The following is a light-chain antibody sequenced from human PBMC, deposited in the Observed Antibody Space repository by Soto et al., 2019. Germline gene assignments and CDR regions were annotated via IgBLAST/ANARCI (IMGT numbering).Light chain of an antibody. V-gene: IGKV1-6*01. CDR3: LQDYNYPWT. Sequence: AIQMTQSPSSLSASVGDRVTIPCRASQGIRNDLGWYQQKPGKAPKLLIYAASSLQSGVPSRFSGSGSFTDFTLTISSLQPEYVATYYCLQDYNYPWTFGQGTKVEIK. CDR2: AAS. J-gene: IGKJ1*01. CDR1: QGIRND.